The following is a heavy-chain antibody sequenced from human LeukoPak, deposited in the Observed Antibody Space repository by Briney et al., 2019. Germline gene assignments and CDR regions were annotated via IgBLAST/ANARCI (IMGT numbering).Heavy chain of an antibody. CDR3: ARVWSGYCSSTSCPPHFDY. Sequence: SETLSLNCAVYGGSFSGYYWSWIRQPPGKGLEWIGEINHSGSTNYNPSLKSQVTISVDTSKNQFSLKLSSVTAADTAVYYCARVWSGYCSSTSCPPHFDYWGQGTLVTVSS. V-gene: IGHV4-34*01. CDR1: GGSFSGYY. CDR2: INHSGST. D-gene: IGHD2-2*01. J-gene: IGHJ4*02.